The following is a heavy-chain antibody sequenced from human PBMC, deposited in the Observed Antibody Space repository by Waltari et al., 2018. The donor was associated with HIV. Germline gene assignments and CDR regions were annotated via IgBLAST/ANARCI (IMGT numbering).Heavy chain of an antibody. CDR3: AKRGYIVVVPAAVDY. D-gene: IGHD2-2*01. V-gene: IGHV3-23*01. J-gene: IGHJ4*02. Sequence: EVQLLASGGGLVQPGGSLRLSCAASGFTFSSYAIAWVRQAPGKGLEWVSAISGSGGSTYYADSVKGRFTISRDNSKNTLYLQMNSLRAEDTAVYYCAKRGYIVVVPAAVDYWGQGTLVTVSS. CDR2: ISGSGGST. CDR1: GFTFSSYA.